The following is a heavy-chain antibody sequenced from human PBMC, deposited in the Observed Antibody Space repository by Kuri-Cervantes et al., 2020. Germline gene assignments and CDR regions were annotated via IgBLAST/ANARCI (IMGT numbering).Heavy chain of an antibody. J-gene: IGHJ6*03. CDR3: ARVESPFLDYYYYMDV. D-gene: IGHD3-3*01. CDR2: ISYDGSNK. CDR1: RFNFRSYG. V-gene: IGHV3-30*06. Sequence: GESLKISCAASRFNFRSYGMHWVRQAPGKGLEWVAVISYDGSNKYYADSVKGRFTISRDNSKNTLYLQMNSLRAEDTAVYYCARVESPFLDYYYYMDVWGKGTTVTVSS.